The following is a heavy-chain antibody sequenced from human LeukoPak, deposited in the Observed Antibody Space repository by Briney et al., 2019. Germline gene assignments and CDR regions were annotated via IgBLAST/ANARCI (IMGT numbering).Heavy chain of an antibody. CDR2: ISAYNGNT. J-gene: IGHJ5*02. Sequence: ASVKVSCKASGYTFTSYGISWVRQAPGQGLEWMGWISAYNGNTNYAQKLQGRVTMTTDTSTSTAYMELRSLRSDDTAVYYRARGRRIAAAGFFNWFDPWGQGTLVTVSS. CDR3: ARGRRIAAAGFFNWFDP. D-gene: IGHD6-13*01. CDR1: GYTFTSYG. V-gene: IGHV1-18*01.